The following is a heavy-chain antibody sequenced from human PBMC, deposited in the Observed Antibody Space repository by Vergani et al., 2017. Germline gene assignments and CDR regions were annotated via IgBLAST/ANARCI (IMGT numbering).Heavy chain of an antibody. CDR1: GYSISSGYY. Sequence: QVQLQESGPGLVKPSETLSLTCTVSGYSISSGYYWGWIRQPLGKGLEWIGSIYHSGSTYYNPSLKSRVTISVDTSKNQFSLKLSSVTAADTAVYYCASGTEYGDYSAYWGQGTLVTVSS. CDR3: ASGTEYGDYSAY. V-gene: IGHV4-38-2*02. J-gene: IGHJ4*02. D-gene: IGHD4-17*01. CDR2: IYHSGST.